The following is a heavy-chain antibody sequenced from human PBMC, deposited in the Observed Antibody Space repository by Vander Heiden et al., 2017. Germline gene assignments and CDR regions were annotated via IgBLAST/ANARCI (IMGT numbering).Heavy chain of an antibody. CDR3: ARVPSRNGDYAFGAFDI. V-gene: IGHV3-74*01. Sequence: EVQLVESGGGLVQIGGSLRLSCAASGFPLSTYWMHWVRQAPGKGLVWVSRISTDGSSTSYADSVQCRFTISRDNAKNTLYLQMNSLRAEDTAVYYCARVPSRNGDYAFGAFDIWGQGTMVTVSS. CDR1: GFPLSTYW. CDR2: ISTDGSST. D-gene: IGHD4-17*01. J-gene: IGHJ3*02.